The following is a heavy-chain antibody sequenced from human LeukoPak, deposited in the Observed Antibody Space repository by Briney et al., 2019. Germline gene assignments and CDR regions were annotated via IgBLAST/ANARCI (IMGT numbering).Heavy chain of an antibody. CDR1: GYTFTSYG. J-gene: IGHJ4*02. D-gene: IGHD3-10*01. V-gene: IGHV1-18*01. CDR3: ARDSDLLLWFGELLGGDY. CDR2: ISAYNGNT. Sequence: ASVKVSCKASGYTFTSYGISWVRQAPGQGLEWMGWISAYNGNTNYAQKLQGRVTMTTGTSTSTAYMELRSLRSDDTAVYYCARDSDLLLWFGELLGGDYWGQGTLVTVSS.